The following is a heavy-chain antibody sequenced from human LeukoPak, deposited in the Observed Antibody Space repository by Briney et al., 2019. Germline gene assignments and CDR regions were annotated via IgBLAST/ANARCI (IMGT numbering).Heavy chain of an antibody. CDR3: ARAHTPIRYDSSGYYSGY. V-gene: IGHV1-2*02. CDR2: INPNSGGT. CDR1: GYTFTGYY. D-gene: IGHD3-22*01. Sequence: GASVKVSCKASGYTFTGYYMHWVRQAPGQGLEWMGWINPNSGGTNYAQKFQGRVTMTRDTSIGTAYMELSRLRSDDTAVYYCARAHTPIRYDSSGYYSGYWGQGTLVTVSS. J-gene: IGHJ4*02.